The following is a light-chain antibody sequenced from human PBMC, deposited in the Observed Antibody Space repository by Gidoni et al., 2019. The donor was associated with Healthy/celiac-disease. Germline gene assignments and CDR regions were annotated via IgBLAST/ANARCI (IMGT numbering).Light chain of an antibody. Sequence: EIVMTQSPATLSVSPGERATLSCRASQSVSSNLAWYQQKPGQAPRLLIYGASTRATVIPARFSGSGSGTEFTLTISSLQSEDLAVYYCQQYNNWPLTFGGGTKVEIK. CDR3: QQYNNWPLT. V-gene: IGKV3-15*01. J-gene: IGKJ4*01. CDR2: GAS. CDR1: QSVSSN.